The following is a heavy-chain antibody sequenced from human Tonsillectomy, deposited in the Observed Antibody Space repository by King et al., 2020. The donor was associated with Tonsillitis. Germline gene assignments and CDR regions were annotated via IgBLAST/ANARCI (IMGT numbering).Heavy chain of an antibody. J-gene: IGHJ4*02. CDR1: GFTFSSYW. CDR2: INTDGNST. V-gene: IGHV3-74*01. Sequence: QLVDSGGGLVQPGGSLRLPCAASGFTFSSYWMHWVRQAPGKGLVWVSPINTDGNSTSYADSVKGRFTISRDNAKKTLYLQMNRLRTEATAVYYCAGGPGRFCGLDYWGQGSLVTVSS. CDR3: AGGPGRFCGLDY. D-gene: IGHD3-3*01.